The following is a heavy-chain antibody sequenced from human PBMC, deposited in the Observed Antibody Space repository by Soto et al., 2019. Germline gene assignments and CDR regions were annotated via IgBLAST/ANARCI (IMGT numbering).Heavy chain of an antibody. Sequence: GGSLRLSCAASGFTFSSYAMSWVRQAPGKGLEWVSAISGSGGSTYYADSVKGRFTISRDNSKNTLYLQMNSLRAEDTAVYYCAKAISSITIFGVVIIGDYYYGMDFWGKGTTVTVSS. D-gene: IGHD3-3*01. CDR2: ISGSGGST. CDR1: GFTFSSYA. V-gene: IGHV3-23*01. CDR3: AKAISSITIFGVVIIGDYYYGMDF. J-gene: IGHJ6*04.